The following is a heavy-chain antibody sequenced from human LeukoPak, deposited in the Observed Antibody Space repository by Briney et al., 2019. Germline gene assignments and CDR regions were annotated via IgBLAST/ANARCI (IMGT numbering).Heavy chain of an antibody. Sequence: PGGSLRLSCAASGFTFSSYAMSWVRQAPGKGLEWVSAISGSGGSTYYADSVKGRFTISRDNSKNTLYLQMNSLRAEDTAVYYCAKDLQAIAAAGTAIGYWGQGTLVTVSS. V-gene: IGHV3-23*01. D-gene: IGHD6-13*01. CDR1: GFTFSSYA. CDR3: AKDLQAIAAAGTAIGY. CDR2: ISGSGGST. J-gene: IGHJ4*02.